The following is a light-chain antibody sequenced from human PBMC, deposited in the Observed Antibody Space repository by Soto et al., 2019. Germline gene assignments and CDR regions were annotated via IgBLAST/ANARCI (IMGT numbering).Light chain of an antibody. CDR2: GNS. J-gene: IGLJ2*01. Sequence: QSVLTQPPSVSGAPGQRVTISCTGSSSNIGAGYDVHGYKQLPGTAPKLLIYGNSNRPSGVPDRFSGSKSGTSASLAITGLQAEDEADYYCQSYDSSLSVVFGGGTKLTVL. CDR1: SSNIGAGYD. CDR3: QSYDSSLSVV. V-gene: IGLV1-40*01.